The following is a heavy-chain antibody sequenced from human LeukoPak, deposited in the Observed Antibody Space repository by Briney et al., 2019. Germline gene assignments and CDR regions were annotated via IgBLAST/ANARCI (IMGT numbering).Heavy chain of an antibody. J-gene: IGHJ4*02. CDR3: ARGLSNLEY. CDR2: ICASGST. D-gene: IGHD4-11*01. Sequence: PSETLSLTCTVSGGPISSGSYCWSWIRQPAGKGLEWIGHICASGSTNYNPSLKSRVTISVDTSKNQFSMKLSSVTAADTAVYYCARGLSNLEYWGQGTLVTVSS. CDR1: GGPISSGSYC. V-gene: IGHV4-61*09.